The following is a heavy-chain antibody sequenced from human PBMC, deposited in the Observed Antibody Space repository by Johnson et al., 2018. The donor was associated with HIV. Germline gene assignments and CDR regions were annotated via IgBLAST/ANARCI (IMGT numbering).Heavy chain of an antibody. CDR2: IKSKTDGGTT. J-gene: IGHJ3*02. Sequence: VQLVESGGGLVKPGGSLRLSCVASGFTFSNAWMSWVRQAPGKGLEWVGRIKSKTDGGTTDYAAPVKGRFTISRDNSKNTLYLQMNSLRAEDTALYYCAVTVHSSGWYGGDDAFDIWGQGTMVTVSS. V-gene: IGHV3-15*01. CDR1: GFTFSNAW. D-gene: IGHD6-19*01. CDR3: AVTVHSSGWYGGDDAFDI.